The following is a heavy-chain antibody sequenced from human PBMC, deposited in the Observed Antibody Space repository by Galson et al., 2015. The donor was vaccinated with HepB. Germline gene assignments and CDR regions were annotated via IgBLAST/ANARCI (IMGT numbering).Heavy chain of an antibody. Sequence: SLRLSCAASGFTFDDYAMHWARQAPGKGLEWVSGISWNSGSIGYADSVKGRFTISRDNAKNSLYLQMNSLRAEDTALYYCAKDHQWELLFAFDIWGQGTMVTVSS. CDR2: ISWNSGSI. J-gene: IGHJ3*02. D-gene: IGHD1-26*01. V-gene: IGHV3-9*01. CDR3: AKDHQWELLFAFDI. CDR1: GFTFDDYA.